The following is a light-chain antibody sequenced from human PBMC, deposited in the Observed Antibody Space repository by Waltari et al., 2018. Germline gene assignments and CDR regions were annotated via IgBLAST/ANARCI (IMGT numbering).Light chain of an antibody. Sequence: EIVLTQSPAILSFSPGERATLSCRASQSVGTYLAWYQQPPGQSPRLLIYDPSYRATGIPARFSGSGSETDFTLTISSLQPEDFAVYYCQQRRNWPLTFGGGTRVQ. CDR1: QSVGTY. J-gene: IGKJ4*01. V-gene: IGKV3-11*01. CDR2: DPS. CDR3: QQRRNWPLT.